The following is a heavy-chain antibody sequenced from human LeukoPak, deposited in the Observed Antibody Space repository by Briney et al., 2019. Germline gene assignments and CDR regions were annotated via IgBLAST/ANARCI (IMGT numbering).Heavy chain of an antibody. CDR1: GYSFTSYW. CDR3: ARKGRYCSSTNCPFDY. J-gene: IGHJ4*02. D-gene: IGHD2-2*01. Sequence: GESLKISCKGSGYSFTSYWIGWVRPMPGKGLEWMGIIYPGDSDTRYSPPFQGQVTISADKSISIAYLQWSSLKASDTAMYYCARKGRYCSSTNCPFDYWGQGTLVTVSS. V-gene: IGHV5-51*01. CDR2: IYPGDSDT.